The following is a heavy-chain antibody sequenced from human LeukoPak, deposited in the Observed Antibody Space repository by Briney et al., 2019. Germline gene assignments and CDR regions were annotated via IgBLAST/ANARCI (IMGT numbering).Heavy chain of an antibody. J-gene: IGHJ4*02. Sequence: GGSLRLSCAASGFTFSSYAMNWVRQAPGKGLEWVSAISGSGGSTYYADSVKGRFTISRDNSKNTLYLQMNSLRAEDTAVYYCAKGLLDYDSSGYLDYFDYWGQGTLVTVSS. V-gene: IGHV3-23*01. CDR2: ISGSGGST. D-gene: IGHD3-22*01. CDR3: AKGLLDYDSSGYLDYFDY. CDR1: GFTFSSYA.